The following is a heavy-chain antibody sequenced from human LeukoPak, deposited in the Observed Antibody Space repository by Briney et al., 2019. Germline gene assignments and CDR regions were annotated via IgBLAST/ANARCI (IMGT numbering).Heavy chain of an antibody. Sequence: GGSLRLSCAASGFTFSSYAMSWVRQAPGKGLEWVSAISSSGGSTYYADSVKGRFTISRDNSKNTLYLQMNSLRAEDTAVYYCAKVGYQLLSWSDRDLPVPGYWGQGTLVTVSS. CDR2: ISSSGGST. V-gene: IGHV3-23*01. CDR1: GFTFSSYA. D-gene: IGHD2-2*01. J-gene: IGHJ4*02. CDR3: AKVGYQLLSWSDRDLPVPGY.